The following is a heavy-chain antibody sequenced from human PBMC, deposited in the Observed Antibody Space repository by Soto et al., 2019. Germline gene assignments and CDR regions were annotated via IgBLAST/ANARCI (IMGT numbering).Heavy chain of an antibody. CDR2: IWYDGSNK. CDR1: GFTFSSYG. D-gene: IGHD5-12*01. Sequence: TGGSLRLSCAASGFTFSSYGMHWVRQAPGKGLEWVAVIWYDGSNKYYADSVKGRFTISRDNSKNTLYLQMNSLRAADTAVYYCARDGGCRDGYTVGCNWFDPWGQGTLVTVSS. J-gene: IGHJ5*02. V-gene: IGHV3-33*01. CDR3: ARDGGCRDGYTVGCNWFDP.